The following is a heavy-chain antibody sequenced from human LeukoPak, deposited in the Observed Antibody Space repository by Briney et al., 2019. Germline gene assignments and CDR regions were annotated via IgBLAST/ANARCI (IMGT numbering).Heavy chain of an antibody. CDR1: GGSISGYY. CDR3: ARAYSGYDNFDY. CDR2: IYTSGST. J-gene: IGHJ4*02. V-gene: IGHV4-4*07. D-gene: IGHD5-12*01. Sequence: SETLSLPCTVSGGSISGYYWSWIRQPAGKGLEWIGRIYTSGSTNYNPSLKSRVTMSVDTSKNQFSLKPSSVTAADTAVYYCARAYSGYDNFDYWGQGTLVTVSS.